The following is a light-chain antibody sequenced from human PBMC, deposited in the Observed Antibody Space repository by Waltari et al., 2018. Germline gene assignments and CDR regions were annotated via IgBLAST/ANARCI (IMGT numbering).Light chain of an antibody. V-gene: IGLV2-11*01. CDR1: SSDVGAYNY. CDR3: CSYAGSYTVV. CDR2: DVS. Sequence: QSALTQPRSVSGSPGQSVTISCTGTSSDVGAYNYVPWYQQHPGKAPKPMIYDVSKRPSGVPDRFSGSKSGNTASLTISGLQAEDEADYYCCSYAGSYTVVFGGGTKLTVL. J-gene: IGLJ2*01.